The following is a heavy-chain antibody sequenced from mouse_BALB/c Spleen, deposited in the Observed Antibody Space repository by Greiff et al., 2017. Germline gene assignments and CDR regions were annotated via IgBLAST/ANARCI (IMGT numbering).Heavy chain of an antibody. J-gene: IGHJ4*01. CDR3: ARSYGNYQRDYAMDY. V-gene: IGHV1-18*01. D-gene: IGHD2-10*02. CDR2: INPNNGGT. CDR1: GYTFTDYN. Sequence: EVMLVESGPELVKPGASVKIPCKASGYTFTDYNMDWVKQSHGKSLEWIGDINPNNGGTIYNQKFKGKATLTVDKSSSTAYMELRSLTSEDTAVYYCARSYGNYQRDYAMDYWGQGTSVTVSS.